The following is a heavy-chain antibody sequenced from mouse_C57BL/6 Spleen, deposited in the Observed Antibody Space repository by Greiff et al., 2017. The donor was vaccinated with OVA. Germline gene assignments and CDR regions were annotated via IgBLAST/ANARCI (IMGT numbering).Heavy chain of an antibody. CDR2: IPPHSGSP. CDR1: GYTFTSYW. CDR3: ARGDGSSYAMDY. V-gene: IGHV1-64*01. J-gene: IGHJ4*01. D-gene: IGHD1-1*01. Sequence: QVQLKQPGAELVQPGASVKLSCKASGYTFTSYWMHWVKQRPGQGLEWIGMIPPHSGSPNYNEKFKSKATLTVDKSSSTAYMQLSSLTSEDSAVYYCARGDGSSYAMDYWGQGTSVTVSS.